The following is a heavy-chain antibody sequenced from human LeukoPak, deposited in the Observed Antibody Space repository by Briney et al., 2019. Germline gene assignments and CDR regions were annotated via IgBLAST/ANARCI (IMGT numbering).Heavy chain of an antibody. CDR1: GYSISSGYY. V-gene: IGHV4-38-2*02. D-gene: IGHD5-18*01. CDR2: IYHGGST. CDR3: ARDKLKVQLWSPGHYYMDV. J-gene: IGHJ6*03. Sequence: SETLSLTCTVSGYSISSGYYWGWIRQPPGKGLEWIGSIYHGGSTYYNPSLKSRVTISVDTSKNQFSLKLSSVTAADTAVYYCARDKLKVQLWSPGHYYMDVWGKGTTVTVSS.